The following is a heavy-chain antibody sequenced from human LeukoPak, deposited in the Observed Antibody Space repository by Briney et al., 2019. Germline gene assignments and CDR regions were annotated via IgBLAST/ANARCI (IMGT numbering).Heavy chain of an antibody. V-gene: IGHV3-23*01. Sequence: PGGSLRLSCAASGFTVSNYHMNWVRQAPGKGLEWVAAIIHTGVDTYYADSVKGRFTLSRDNSKNTLYLQMNSLRAEDTAVYYCAKAPVLLPRYCGSTSCYGAFDIWGQGTMVTVSS. CDR1: GFTVSNYH. CDR2: IIHTGVDT. CDR3: AKAPVLLPRYCGSTSCYGAFDI. J-gene: IGHJ3*02. D-gene: IGHD2-2*01.